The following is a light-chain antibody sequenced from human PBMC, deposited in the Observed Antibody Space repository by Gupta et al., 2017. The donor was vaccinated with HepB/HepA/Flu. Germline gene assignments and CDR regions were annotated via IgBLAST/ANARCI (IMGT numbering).Light chain of an antibody. CDR3: LIYNNGAHL. CDR2: STD. CDR1: IGAVTSAYY. Sequence: QTVVTQEPSLTVSPGGTVTLTCASNIGAVTSAYYPNWFQQKPGPAPRALSYSTDNKYSWTPARFSGSLLAGNAALTLSGVQPEDESYYYSLIYNNGAHLFGGGTKLTVL. V-gene: IGLV7-43*01. J-gene: IGLJ2*01.